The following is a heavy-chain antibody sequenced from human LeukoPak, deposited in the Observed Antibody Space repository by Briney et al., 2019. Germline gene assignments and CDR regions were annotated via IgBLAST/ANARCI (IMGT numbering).Heavy chain of an antibody. CDR1: GGTFSSYA. Sequence: SVKVSCKASGGTFSSYAISWVRQAPGQGLEWMGRIIPILGTANYAQKFQGRVTITTDESTSTAYMELSSLRSEDTAVYYCAGDYRGWYFDYWGQGTLVTVSS. CDR3: AGDYRGWYFDY. J-gene: IGHJ4*02. V-gene: IGHV1-69*11. CDR2: IIPILGTA. D-gene: IGHD6-19*01.